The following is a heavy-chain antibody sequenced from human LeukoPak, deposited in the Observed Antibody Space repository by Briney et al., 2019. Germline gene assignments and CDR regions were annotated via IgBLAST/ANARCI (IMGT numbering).Heavy chain of an antibody. D-gene: IGHD6-25*01. CDR1: GYTFTTYY. CDR3: AREHPSSGQPTYDY. Sequence: ASVKVSCKASGYTFTTYYMHWVRQAPGQGLEWMGIINPSGGDTNYAQKFQGRVTMTWDTSTSTVYMELNSLRFEDTAVYYCAREHPSSGQPTYDYWGQGTLVTVSS. CDR2: INPSGGDT. V-gene: IGHV1-46*01. J-gene: IGHJ4*02.